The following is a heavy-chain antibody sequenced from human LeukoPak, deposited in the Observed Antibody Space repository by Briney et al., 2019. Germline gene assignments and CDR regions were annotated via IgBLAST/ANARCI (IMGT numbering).Heavy chain of an antibody. J-gene: IGHJ4*02. CDR3: ARGPPESSSSDY. CDR2: MTPNTGKT. D-gene: IGHD6-13*01. CDR1: VYTVTIYD. Sequence: ASVTVSFTSSVYTVTIYDINCGRRSAGQGLGWMGWMTPNTGKTGYAQKFQGRVTMTRNTSISTAYMELSSLTSDDTAVFYCARGPPESSSSDYWGQGNLATVTS. V-gene: IGHV1-8*01.